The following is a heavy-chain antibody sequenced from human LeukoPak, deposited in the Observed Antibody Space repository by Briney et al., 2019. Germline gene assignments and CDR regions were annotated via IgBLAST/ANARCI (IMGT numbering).Heavy chain of an antibody. D-gene: IGHD6-19*01. Sequence: ASVKVSCKASGGTLSSHAISWVRQAPGQGLEWTGGIIPIFGTTNYAQKFQGRVTISADESTNTAYMELSSLRSEDTAVYYCANALFAGYSSVYHRSDYWGQGTLVTVSS. CDR3: ANALFAGYSSVYHRSDY. CDR1: GGTLSSHA. V-gene: IGHV1-69*13. J-gene: IGHJ4*02. CDR2: IIPIFGTT.